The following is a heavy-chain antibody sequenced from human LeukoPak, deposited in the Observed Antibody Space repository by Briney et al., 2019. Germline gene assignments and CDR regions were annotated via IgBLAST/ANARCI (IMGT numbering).Heavy chain of an antibody. CDR3: ARDTTLVAPAATLDY. V-gene: IGHV3-21*01. D-gene: IGHD2-2*01. J-gene: IGHJ4*02. CDR1: GFTFSSYS. Sequence: GGSLRLSCAASGFTFSSYSMNWVRQAPGKGLEWVSSISSSSSYIYYADSVKGRFTISRDNAKSSLYLQMNSLRAEDTAVYYCARDTTLVAPAATLDYWGQGTLVTVSS. CDR2: ISSSSSYI.